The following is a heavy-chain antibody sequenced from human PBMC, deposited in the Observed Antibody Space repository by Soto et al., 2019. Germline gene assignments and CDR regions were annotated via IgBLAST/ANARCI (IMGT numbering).Heavy chain of an antibody. V-gene: IGHV2-70*01. CDR1: GFSLGTSGMC. CDR3: ERMSYGSYSFDY. CDR2: IDWDDDK. D-gene: IGHD4-17*01. J-gene: IGHJ4*02. Sequence: PSQTLSLTCTFSGFSLGTSGMCVSWIRQPPGKALEWLALIDWDDDKYYSTSLKTRLTISKDTSKNQVVLTMTNMDPVDTATYYCERMSYGSYSFDYWGQGNLVTVSS.